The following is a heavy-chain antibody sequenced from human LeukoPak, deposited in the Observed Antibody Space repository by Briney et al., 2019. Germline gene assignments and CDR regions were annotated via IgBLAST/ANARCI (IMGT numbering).Heavy chain of an antibody. Sequence: GQSMRLSCAASGFTFSSYSMNWVRQATGKGLEWVSSISSSSSYIYYADSVKGRFTISRDNAKNSLYLQMNSLRAEDTAVYYCAREEYSGSYYFDYWGQGTLVTVSS. CDR1: GFTFSSYS. CDR2: ISSSSSYI. J-gene: IGHJ4*02. D-gene: IGHD1-26*01. CDR3: AREEYSGSYYFDY. V-gene: IGHV3-21*01.